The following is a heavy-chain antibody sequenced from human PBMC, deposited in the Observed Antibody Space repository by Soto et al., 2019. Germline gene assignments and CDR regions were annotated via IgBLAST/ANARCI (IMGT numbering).Heavy chain of an antibody. J-gene: IGHJ4*02. CDR3: ARPELWVGEVSRSPLSDY. CDR1: GFTVSNNY. D-gene: IGHD3-10*01. Sequence: EVQLVESGGGLVQPGGSLRLSCAASGFTVSNNYMSWVRQAPGKGLEWVSVFYSGGRTYYADSVKGRFTVSRDTSENTLNLQMNSLRVEDTAVYYCARPELWVGEVSRSPLSDYWGRGILVTVSS. CDR2: FYSGGRT. V-gene: IGHV3-66*04.